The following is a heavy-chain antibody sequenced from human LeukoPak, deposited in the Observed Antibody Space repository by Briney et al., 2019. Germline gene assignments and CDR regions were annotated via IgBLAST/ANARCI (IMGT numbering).Heavy chain of an antibody. D-gene: IGHD2-21*02. Sequence: GGSLRLSCAASGSTFRSYELNWVRQAPGKGLEWVSYISDIGTTQHYADSVKGRFIISRDNAKNSLYLQMNSLTAADTAVYYCARDRSKVTAYDDALDIRGQGTMVIVSS. CDR3: ARDRSKVTAYDDALDI. J-gene: IGHJ3*02. CDR2: ISDIGTTQ. CDR1: GSTFRSYE. V-gene: IGHV3-48*03.